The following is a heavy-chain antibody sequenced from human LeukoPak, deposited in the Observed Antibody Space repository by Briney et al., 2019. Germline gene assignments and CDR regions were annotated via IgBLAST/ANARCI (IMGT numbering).Heavy chain of an antibody. V-gene: IGHV3-74*01. CDR1: GFPLHSFL. CDR3: ARGGVNPVDH. J-gene: IGHJ4*02. D-gene: IGHD1-14*01. Sequence: GGSLRLPCAAPGFPLHSFLMHWVRPAPGKGVVWVSDMNEYSTTIRYADSVKGRFTISRDNAKSILYLQMNNLRAEDTAMYFCARGGVNPVDHWGQGTLVTVSS. CDR2: MNEYSTTI.